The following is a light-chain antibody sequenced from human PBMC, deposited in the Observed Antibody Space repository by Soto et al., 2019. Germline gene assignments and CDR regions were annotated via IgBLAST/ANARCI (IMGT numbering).Light chain of an antibody. CDR2: GNS. CDR3: QSYDSSLSGSV. J-gene: IGLJ3*02. Sequence: QAVVTQPPSVSGAAGRRVTISCTGCSSNIGAGYDVHWYQQLPGTAPKLLIYGNSNRPSGVPDRFSGSKSGTSASLAITGLQAEDEADYYCQSYDSSLSGSVFGGGTKLTVL. CDR1: SSNIGAGYD. V-gene: IGLV1-40*01.